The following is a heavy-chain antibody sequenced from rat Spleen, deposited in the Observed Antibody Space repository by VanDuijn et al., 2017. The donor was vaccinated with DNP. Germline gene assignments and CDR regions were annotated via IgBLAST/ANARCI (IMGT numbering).Heavy chain of an antibody. CDR3: ASESLWG. CDR1: GFSFSDYA. V-gene: IGHV5-17*01. J-gene: IGHJ2*01. Sequence: EVQLVESGGGLVQPGTSLKLSCAASGFSFSDYAMAWVRQSPKKGLEWVGNIMDDGSGTYYRDSVKGRFTISRDNAKSTLYLQMDSLRSEDTATYYCASESLWGWGQGVMVTVSS. D-gene: IGHD4-6*01. CDR2: IMDDGSGT.